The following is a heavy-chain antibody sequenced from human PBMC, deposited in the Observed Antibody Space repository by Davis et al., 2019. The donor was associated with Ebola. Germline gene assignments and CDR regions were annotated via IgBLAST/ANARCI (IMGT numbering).Heavy chain of an antibody. D-gene: IGHD2-2*01. Sequence: GESLKISCVVSGFSFSDYYVNWFRQAPGQGLEWLAIIYSGGKTSYSDGVKGRFTISRDNAKNSLYLQMNGLRAEDTAVYYCAKGEQYCSDISCYSFDAFGSWGQGTMVTVSS. J-gene: IGHJ3*02. CDR2: IYSGGKT. CDR3: AKGEQYCSDISCYSFDAFGS. V-gene: IGHV3-69-1*02. CDR1: GFSFSDYY.